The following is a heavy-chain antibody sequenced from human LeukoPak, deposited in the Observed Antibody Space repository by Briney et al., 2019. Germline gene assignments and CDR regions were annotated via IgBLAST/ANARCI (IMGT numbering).Heavy chain of an antibody. CDR2: IHVTDSET. Sequence: GASLQISSQASGYSFTNYWVGWVRQMPGEGLEWLGIIHVTDSETKYSPSFQGQVTISADKSIDTAYLQWGSLKAPDTAMYYCAIATDGNFYFDHCGQGTLVTVSS. J-gene: IGHJ4*02. CDR3: AIATDGNFYFDH. D-gene: IGHD6-13*01. CDR1: GYSFTNYW. V-gene: IGHV5-51*01.